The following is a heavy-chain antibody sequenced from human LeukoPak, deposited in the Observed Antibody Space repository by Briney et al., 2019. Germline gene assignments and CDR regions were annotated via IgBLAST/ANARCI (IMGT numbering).Heavy chain of an antibody. D-gene: IGHD3-16*01. V-gene: IGHV1-2*02. CDR3: ARDNDSRDPPHFDY. CDR1: GYTFTGYY. CDR2: INPNSGGT. J-gene: IGHJ4*02. Sequence: GASVKVSCKASGYTFTGYYMHWVRQAPGQGLEWMGWINPNSGGTNYALKFQGRVTMTRDTSISTAYMELSSLRSEDTAVYYCARDNDSRDPPHFDYWGQGTLVTVSS.